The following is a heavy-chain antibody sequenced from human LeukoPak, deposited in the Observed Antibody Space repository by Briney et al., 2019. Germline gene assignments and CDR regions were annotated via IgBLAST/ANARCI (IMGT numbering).Heavy chain of an antibody. CDR3: ARWGVQWGPDY. V-gene: IGHV3-7*01. Sequence: GGSLRLSCVVSGFTFSNYQMTWVRQAPGKGLEWVANIKEDGSEEYYVDSVKGRFSISRDNAHNSLYLQMSSLRAEDTAVYDCARWGVQWGPDYWGQGTLVTVSS. D-gene: IGHD1-26*01. CDR1: GFTFSNYQ. CDR2: IKEDGSEE. J-gene: IGHJ4*02.